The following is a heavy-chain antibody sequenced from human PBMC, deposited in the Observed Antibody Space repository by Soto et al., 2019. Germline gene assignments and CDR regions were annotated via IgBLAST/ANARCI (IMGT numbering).Heavy chain of an antibody. D-gene: IGHD6-19*01. V-gene: IGHV3-23*01. CDR2: ISGSDGST. CDR3: AKDPQFSGWLSAQTFDY. Sequence: EVQLLESGGGLVQPGGSLRLSCAVSGFTFNSHAMSWVRQAPGKGLECVSTISGSDGSTNYADSVKGRFTISRDKSKSTLYLQRTILRAEDTAVYYCAKDPQFSGWLSAQTFDYWGQGTQVTVSS. J-gene: IGHJ4*02. CDR1: GFTFNSHA.